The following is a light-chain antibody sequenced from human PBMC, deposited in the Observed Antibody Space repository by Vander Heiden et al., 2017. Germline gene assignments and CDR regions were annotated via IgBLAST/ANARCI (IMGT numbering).Light chain of an antibody. CDR2: GDN. Sequence: SYELTQPSSVSVSPGQTVSITCSGNVLAKKYGRWLQQKPGQASLLVIFGDNERPSGIPERFSGSSSGTTVTLTITGAQVEDEADYYCYSASDNNVLFGGGTKLTVL. CDR1: VLAKKY. V-gene: IGLV3-27*01. CDR3: YSASDNNVL. J-gene: IGLJ2*01.